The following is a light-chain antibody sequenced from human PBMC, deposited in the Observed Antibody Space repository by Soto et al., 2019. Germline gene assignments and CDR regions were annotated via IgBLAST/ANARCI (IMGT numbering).Light chain of an antibody. Sequence: SYELTQPPSVSVSPGQTASITCSGDKLGDKYACWYQQKPGQSPVLVIYQDSKRPSGIPERFSGSNSGNTATLTISVTQAMDEADSDCPAWDSSTAVYVFGTGTKLNVL. CDR3: PAWDSSTAVYV. CDR1: KLGDKY. CDR2: QDS. J-gene: IGLJ1*01. V-gene: IGLV3-1*01.